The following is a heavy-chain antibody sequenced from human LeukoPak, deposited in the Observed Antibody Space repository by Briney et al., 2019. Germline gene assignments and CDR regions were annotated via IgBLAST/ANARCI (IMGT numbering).Heavy chain of an antibody. CDR1: GGTFSSYA. D-gene: IGHD2-21*01. J-gene: IGHJ6*03. CDR3: ARHSSCGGDCYKDYYYYYYMDV. Sequence: SVKVSCKASGGTFSSYAISWVRQAPGQGLEWMGGIIPIFGTANYAQKFQGRVTITADESTSTAYMELSSLRSEDTAVYYCARHSSCGGDCYKDYYYYYYMDVWGKGTTVTVSS. CDR2: IIPIFGTA. V-gene: IGHV1-69*13.